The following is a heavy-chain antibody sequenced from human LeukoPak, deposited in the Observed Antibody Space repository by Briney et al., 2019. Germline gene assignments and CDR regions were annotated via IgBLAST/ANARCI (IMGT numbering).Heavy chain of an antibody. CDR1: GFTFDDYA. Sequence: GRSLRLSCAASGFTFDDYAMHWVRQAPGKGLEWVSGISWNSGSIGYAGSVKGRFTISRDNAKNSLYLQMNSLRPEDTALYYCAKGPTLGYYYYGMDVWGQGTTVTVSS. V-gene: IGHV3-9*01. CDR2: ISWNSGSI. J-gene: IGHJ6*02. CDR3: AKGPTLGYYYYGMDV.